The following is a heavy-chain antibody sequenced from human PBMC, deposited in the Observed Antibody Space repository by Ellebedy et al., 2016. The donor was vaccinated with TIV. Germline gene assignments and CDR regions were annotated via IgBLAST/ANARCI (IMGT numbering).Heavy chain of an antibody. CDR1: GFPFGSYA. CDR2: ISGSGGST. Sequence: GGSLRLSXAASGFPFGSYAMSWVRQAPGKGLEWVSAISGSGGSTYYADSVKGRFTISRDNSGNTVWLNMDSLTVEDTAVYYCAKGYQGFCANRVCYGVDYWGQGALVTVSS. J-gene: IGHJ4*02. CDR3: AKGYQGFCANRVCYGVDY. V-gene: IGHV3-23*01. D-gene: IGHD2-8*01.